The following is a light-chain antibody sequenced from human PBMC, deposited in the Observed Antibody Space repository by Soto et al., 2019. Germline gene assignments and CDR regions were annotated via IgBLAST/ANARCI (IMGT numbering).Light chain of an antibody. Sequence: EIVLTQSPATLSLSPGERATLSCRASQSVSSYLAWYQQKPGQAPSLLMSDASNRATGIPARFSGSGSGTDFNLTISSLEPEDFAVYYCQQRSNWPLTFGGGTKVEIK. CDR1: QSVSSY. V-gene: IGKV3-11*01. CDR2: DAS. J-gene: IGKJ4*01. CDR3: QQRSNWPLT.